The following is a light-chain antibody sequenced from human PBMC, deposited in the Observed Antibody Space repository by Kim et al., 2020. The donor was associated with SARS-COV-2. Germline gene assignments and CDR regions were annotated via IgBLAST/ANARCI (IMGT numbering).Light chain of an antibody. J-gene: IGLJ1*01. CDR3: QAWDSSTV. Sequence: SYELIQPPSVSVSPGQTASITCSGDKLGDKYACWYQQKPGQSPVLVIYQDTKRPSGIPERFSGSNSGNTATLTISGTQAMDEADYYCQAWDSSTVFGTGTQLTVL. CDR2: QDT. V-gene: IGLV3-1*01. CDR1: KLGDKY.